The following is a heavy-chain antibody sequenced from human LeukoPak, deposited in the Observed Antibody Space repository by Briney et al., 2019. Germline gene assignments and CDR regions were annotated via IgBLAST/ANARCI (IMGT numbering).Heavy chain of an antibody. D-gene: IGHD5-24*01. J-gene: IGHJ3*02. Sequence: SVKVSCKASGGIFSSYTFNWVRQAPGQGLEWMGRAIPILGIATYAQKFQGRITITADKSTSTAYMELSSLRSDDTAMYYCAREPDVDMSAFRGEAFDIWGQGTTVTVSS. CDR2: AIPILGIA. CDR1: GGIFSSYT. V-gene: IGHV1-69*04. CDR3: AREPDVDMSAFRGEAFDI.